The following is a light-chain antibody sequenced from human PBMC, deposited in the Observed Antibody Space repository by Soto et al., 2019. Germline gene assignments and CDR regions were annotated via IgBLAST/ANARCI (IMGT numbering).Light chain of an antibody. J-gene: IGLJ1*01. CDR2: GDT. CDR3: LVWDISSAHYV. Sequence: SYELTQPPSVSVAPGQTARIICGGNDIGGYSVHWYQQRPGQAPVLVVYGDTDRPSGIPERFSGSNSGNTATLTISRVEAGDEADYYCLVWDISSAHYVFGPGTKVTV. V-gene: IGLV3-21*02. CDR1: DIGGYS.